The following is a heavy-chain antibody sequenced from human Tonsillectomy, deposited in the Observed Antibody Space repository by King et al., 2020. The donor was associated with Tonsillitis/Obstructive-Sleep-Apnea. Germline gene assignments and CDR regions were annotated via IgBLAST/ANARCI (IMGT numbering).Heavy chain of an antibody. CDR3: TTRAVAGVL. CDR2: IKSKTDGATT. V-gene: IGHV3-15*07. Sequence: QLVQSGGGLVKPGGSLRLSCAASGFTFTSAWMNWVRQAPGKGLEWVGRIKSKTDGATTDYAAPVKGRFTISRDDSKNTLYLQMNSLKTEDTAVYYCTTRAVAGVLWGQGTLVIVSS. D-gene: IGHD6-19*01. J-gene: IGHJ4*02. CDR1: GFTFTSAW.